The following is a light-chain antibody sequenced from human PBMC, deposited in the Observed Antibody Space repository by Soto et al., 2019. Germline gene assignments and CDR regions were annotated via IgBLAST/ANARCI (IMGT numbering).Light chain of an antibody. Sequence: IQMTQSPSSVSASVGDRVAITCRASQDISSLLAWYQHKPGQETKLLIYAATSLQSGVPGRLSVSGSGTEFTLTISSLQSEDFAVYYCQQYNNWLWTFGQGTKVDIK. CDR1: QDISSL. V-gene: IGKV1-12*01. CDR3: QQYNNWLWT. J-gene: IGKJ1*01. CDR2: AAT.